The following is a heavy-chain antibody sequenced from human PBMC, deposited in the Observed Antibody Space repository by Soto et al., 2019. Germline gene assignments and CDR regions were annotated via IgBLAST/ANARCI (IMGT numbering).Heavy chain of an antibody. J-gene: IGHJ6*02. Sequence: SETLSLTCGVYRGSFSGFYWSWVRQTPGGGLEWIGEINHSGTTNYNPSFQNRVTISVDKSTNNFSLKMTSVTAADAAVDYCARGRGYVYGSNFYGLDVWGQGTTVTVSS. CDR1: RGSFSGFY. V-gene: IGHV4-34*01. CDR3: ARGRGYVYGSNFYGLDV. D-gene: IGHD6-25*01. CDR2: INHSGTT.